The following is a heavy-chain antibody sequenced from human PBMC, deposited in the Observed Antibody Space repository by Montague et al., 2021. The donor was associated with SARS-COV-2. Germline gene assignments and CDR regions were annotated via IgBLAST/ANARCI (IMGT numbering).Heavy chain of an antibody. CDR3: ARAYCGGDCNYLYIWFDS. J-gene: IGHJ5*01. CDR1: GYSISSGYF. D-gene: IGHD2-21*01. Sequence: SETLSLICSVSGYSISSGYFWGWIRQPPGKGLEWIGAIYHGGFTHYNPSLKSRLTMSLGTSKNQFSLRLSSVTAADTAIYYCARAYCGGDCNYLYIWFDSWGQGALVTVSS. V-gene: IGHV4-38-2*02. CDR2: IYHGGFT.